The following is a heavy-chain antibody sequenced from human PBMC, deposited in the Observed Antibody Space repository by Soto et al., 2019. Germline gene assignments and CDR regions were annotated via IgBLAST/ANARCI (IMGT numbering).Heavy chain of an antibody. J-gene: IGHJ3*02. Sequence: QMQLVQSGPEVKKPGTSVRVSCKASGFTFGNSAVHWVRQARGQRLEWMGWILVASGGTNYAENFEERVTIARDMSTSTAYMELSRLRSEDTAVYFCAAAVTMIYKTAPYAVDMWGQGTLVTVSS. CDR1: GFTFGNSA. D-gene: IGHD3-22*01. V-gene: IGHV1-58*01. CDR2: ILVASGGT. CDR3: AAAVTMIYKTAPYAVDM.